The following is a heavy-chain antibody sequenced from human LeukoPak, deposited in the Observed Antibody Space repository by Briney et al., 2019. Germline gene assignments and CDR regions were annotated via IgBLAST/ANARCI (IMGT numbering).Heavy chain of an antibody. V-gene: IGHV3-23*01. CDR1: GFTFSNYA. J-gene: IGHJ4*02. Sequence: GGSLRLSCAASGFTFSNYAMNWVRQAPGKGLEWVSAISDSGRTYYADSVKGRFTISRDNSKSTLYLQMNSLRVDDTAVYYCAKDWYNSLNYFDYWGQGSLVTVSS. D-gene: IGHD1-1*01. CDR3: AKDWYNSLNYFDY. CDR2: ISDSGRT.